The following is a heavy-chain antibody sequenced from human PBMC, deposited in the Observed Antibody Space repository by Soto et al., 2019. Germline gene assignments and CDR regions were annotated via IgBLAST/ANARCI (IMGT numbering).Heavy chain of an antibody. CDR3: ARIPGIAVSGNS. CDR2: INPNGGGT. Sequence: SVKVSCKASGYTFTSYYIHWVRQAPVQGLEWVGIINPNGGGTSYAQKFQDRFTVTSDTSTSTVYMELSSLRSEDTAVYYCARIPGIAVSGNSWGQGTLVTVSS. CDR1: GYTFTSYY. V-gene: IGHV1-46*01. D-gene: IGHD6-19*01. J-gene: IGHJ4*02.